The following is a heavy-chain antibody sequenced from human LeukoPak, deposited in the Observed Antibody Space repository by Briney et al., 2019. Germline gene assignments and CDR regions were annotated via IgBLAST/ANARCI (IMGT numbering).Heavy chain of an antibody. J-gene: IGHJ4*02. V-gene: IGHV3-23*01. CDR2: ISDSGGST. D-gene: IGHD3-22*01. CDR1: GITLSNYG. Sequence: GGSLRLSCAVSGITLSNYGMTWVRQAPGKGLEWVAGISDSGGSTNYADSVKGRFTISRDNPKNTLYLQMSSLRAEDTAVYFCAKRGVVIRVILVGFHKEAYYFDSWGQGALVTVSS. CDR3: AKRGVVIRVILVGFHKEAYYFDS.